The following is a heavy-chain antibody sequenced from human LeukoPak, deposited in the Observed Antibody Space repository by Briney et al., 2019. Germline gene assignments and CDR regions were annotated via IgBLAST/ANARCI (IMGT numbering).Heavy chain of an antibody. Sequence: GASVKVSCTASGYTFTSYDINWVRQATGQGLEWMGWMNPNSGNTGYAQKFQDRVSMTRNTSISTAYMELSSLRSEDTAVYYCARGMGSGSSSAAYYFDYWGQGTLVTVSS. CDR1: GYTFTSYD. V-gene: IGHV1-8*01. D-gene: IGHD3-22*01. CDR2: MNPNSGNT. CDR3: ARGMGSGSSSAAYYFDY. J-gene: IGHJ4*02.